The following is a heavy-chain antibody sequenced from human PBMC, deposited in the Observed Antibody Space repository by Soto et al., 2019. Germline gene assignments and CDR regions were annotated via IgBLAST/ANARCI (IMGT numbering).Heavy chain of an antibody. J-gene: IGHJ4*02. V-gene: IGHV3-9*01. Sequence: EVQLVESGGGLVQPGRPLRLSCAASGFTFDDYAMHWVRQGPGKGLEWVSSISWNSGNLGYADSVKGRFTISRDNAKNSLYLQMNSLRGVDTALYYCAKGASTTVFAFNDYWGQGTLVTVSS. CDR3: AKGASTTVFAFNDY. CDR1: GFTFDDYA. D-gene: IGHD4-17*01. CDR2: ISWNSGNL.